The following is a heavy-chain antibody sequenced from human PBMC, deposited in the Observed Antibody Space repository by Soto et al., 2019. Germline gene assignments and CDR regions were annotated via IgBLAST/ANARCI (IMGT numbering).Heavy chain of an antibody. Sequence: ASVKVSCKASGYTFRNYGISWVRQAPGQGLEWMGWISAYNGNTNYAQKLQGRVTMTTVTSTSTAYMELRSLRSDDTAVYYCARRITIFGVVIPYYYGMDVWGQGTTVTVSS. V-gene: IGHV1-18*04. CDR2: ISAYNGNT. D-gene: IGHD3-3*01. CDR3: ARRITIFGVVIPYYYGMDV. J-gene: IGHJ6*02. CDR1: GYTFRNYG.